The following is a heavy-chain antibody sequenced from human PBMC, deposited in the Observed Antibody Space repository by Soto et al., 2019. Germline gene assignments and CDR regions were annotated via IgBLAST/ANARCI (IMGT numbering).Heavy chain of an antibody. J-gene: IGHJ4*02. CDR3: ARERQWVPLLY. V-gene: IGHV1-18*04. CDR1: GYTFTNYG. Sequence: QVRLVQSGLEVKKPGASVRLSCKTSGYTFTNYGVTWVRQAPGQGLEWMGWVSAYNRNSNYAQKFEDRVIMTTVTSTSTAYLELRNLKSDDTAVYYCARERQWVPLLYWGEGTLVTVS. CDR2: VSAYNRNS. D-gene: IGHD1-26*01.